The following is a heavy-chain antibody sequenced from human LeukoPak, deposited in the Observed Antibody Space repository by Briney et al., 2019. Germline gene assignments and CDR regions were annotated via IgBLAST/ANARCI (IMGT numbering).Heavy chain of an antibody. CDR3: ARGSNNIVLMVYADEDRAGTFDY. D-gene: IGHD2-8*01. CDR1: GYTFTSYY. J-gene: IGHJ4*02. V-gene: IGHV1-46*01. Sequence: GASVKVSCKASGYTFTSYYMHWVRQAPGQGLEWMGIINPSGGSTSYAQKFQGRVTMTRDMSTSTVYMELSSLRSEDTAVYYCARGSNNIVLMVYADEDRAGTFDYWGQGTLVTVSS. CDR2: INPSGGST.